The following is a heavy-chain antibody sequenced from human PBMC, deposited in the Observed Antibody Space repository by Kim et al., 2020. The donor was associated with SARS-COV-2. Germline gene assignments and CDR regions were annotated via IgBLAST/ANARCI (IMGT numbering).Heavy chain of an antibody. D-gene: IGHD3-10*01. V-gene: IGHV3-15*01. CDR2: IKSKTDGGTT. J-gene: IGHJ6*02. CDR1: GFTFSNAW. Sequence: GGSLRLSCAASGFTFSNAWMSWVRQAPGKGLEWVGRIKSKTDGGTTDYAAPVKGRFTISRDDSKNTLYLQMNSLKTEDTAVYYCTTDHVMVRGVIRSRKNYYYGMDVWGQGTTVTVSS. CDR3: TTDHVMVRGVIRSRKNYYYGMDV.